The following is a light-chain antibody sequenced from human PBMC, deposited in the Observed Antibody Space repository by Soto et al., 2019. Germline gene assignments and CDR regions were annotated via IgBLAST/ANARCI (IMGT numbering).Light chain of an antibody. CDR1: QSVGKW. Sequence: DIQMTQSPSTLSASVGDRVTITCRASQSVGKWLAWYQQKPGKAPKVLISEASGLERGVPPRFSGSGSGTEFTLTISSLQPDDFAPYFCQQYDTYVWTFGQGTTVEIK. CDR2: EAS. V-gene: IGKV1-5*01. CDR3: QQYDTYVWT. J-gene: IGKJ1*01.